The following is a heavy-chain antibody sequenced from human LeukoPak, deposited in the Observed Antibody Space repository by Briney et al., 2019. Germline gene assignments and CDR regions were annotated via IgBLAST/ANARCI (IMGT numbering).Heavy chain of an antibody. V-gene: IGHV3-30*02. Sequence: GGSLRLSCAASGFTFSSYGMHWVRQAPGKGLEWVAFIRSDGSNKYYADSVKGRFTISRDNSKLYLQMNSLRAEDTAVYYCARDGRMGSSRWYTGGLNYYYYMDVWGKGTTVTISS. CDR2: IRSDGSNK. D-gene: IGHD6-13*01. CDR1: GFTFSSYG. J-gene: IGHJ6*03. CDR3: ARDGRMGSSRWYTGGLNYYYYMDV.